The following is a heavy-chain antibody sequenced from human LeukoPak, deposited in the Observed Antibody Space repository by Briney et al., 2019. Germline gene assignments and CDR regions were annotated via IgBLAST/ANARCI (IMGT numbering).Heavy chain of an antibody. J-gene: IGHJ4*02. V-gene: IGHV3-23*01. CDR1: GFTFKTYG. CDR2: ISASGDGT. CDR3: ARGPLGYCSGSTCSNFDY. Sequence: GGSLRLSCAASGFTFKTYGMKWVRRAPGKGLEWVSGISASGDGTYYADSVKGRFTISRDNSKNTLYLQMNSLRTGDTAVYYCARGPLGYCSGSTCSNFDYWGQGTLVTVSS. D-gene: IGHD2-15*01.